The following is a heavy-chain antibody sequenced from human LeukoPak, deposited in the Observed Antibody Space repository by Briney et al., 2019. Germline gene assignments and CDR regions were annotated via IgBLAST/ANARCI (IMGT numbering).Heavy chain of an antibody. D-gene: IGHD3-10*01. Sequence: QTGGSLRVYCLASGFIVSDNYMSLVRQTPGKGLEWVAVLYPGGNTYYPDTVKGRFIISRDNSKNTLDLQMNSLRDDDTGKYYCARGRLGSGSYVDYWGQGIMVTVSS. CDR2: LYPGGNT. J-gene: IGHJ4*02. CDR3: ARGRLGSGSYVDY. CDR1: GFIVSDNY. V-gene: IGHV3-53*01.